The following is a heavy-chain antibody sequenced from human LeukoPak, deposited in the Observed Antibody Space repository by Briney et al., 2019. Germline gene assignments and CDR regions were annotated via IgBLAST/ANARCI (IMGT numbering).Heavy chain of an antibody. D-gene: IGHD1-26*01. J-gene: IGHJ3*02. Sequence: SETLSLTCTVSGGTISRNYWSWIRQPPGKGLEWVAYIDHSGSTNYNPSLKSRLTISMDASKNQFSLTLSSVTAADTAVYYCARDRRRELLHAFDIWGQGTMVTVSS. V-gene: IGHV4-59*01. CDR1: GGTISRNY. CDR3: ARDRRRELLHAFDI. CDR2: IDHSGST.